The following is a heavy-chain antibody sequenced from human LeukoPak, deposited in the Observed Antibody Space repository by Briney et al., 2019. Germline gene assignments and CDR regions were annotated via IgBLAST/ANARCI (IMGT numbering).Heavy chain of an antibody. CDR3: ARVIISYYHDSGRSSYYFDY. V-gene: IGHV3-48*02. J-gene: IGHJ4*02. CDR2: ISSGSSTI. Sequence: GGSLRLSCAASGFRFNEYSMNWVRQAPGKGLEWISYISSGSSTILYADSVRGRFTISRDNAKDSLYLQMNSLRDDDTAVYYCARVIISYYHDSGRSSYYFDYWGQGTLVTVSS. D-gene: IGHD2-15*01. CDR1: GFRFNEYS.